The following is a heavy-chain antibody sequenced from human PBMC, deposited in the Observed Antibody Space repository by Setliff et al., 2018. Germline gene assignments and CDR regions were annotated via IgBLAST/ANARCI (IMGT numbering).Heavy chain of an antibody. CDR2: INPGGGSA. D-gene: IGHD6-13*01. Sequence: ASVKVSCKATGYTLIRHYIHWVRQAPGQGPEWMGIINPGGGSASIVQKFQGRVTMTRDTSTGTVYMELTSLKSEDTAVYCCARAGDAAAGRKGVFEYWGQGSLVTVS. J-gene: IGHJ4*02. CDR3: ARAGDAAAGRKGVFEY. CDR1: GYTLIRHY. V-gene: IGHV1-46*01.